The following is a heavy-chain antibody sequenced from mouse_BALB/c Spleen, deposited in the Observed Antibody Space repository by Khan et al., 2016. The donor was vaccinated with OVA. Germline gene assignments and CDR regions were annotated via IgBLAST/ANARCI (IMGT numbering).Heavy chain of an antibody. Sequence: EVELVESGGGLVQPGGSLKLSRAASGFTFNNYGMSWVRQTPDKRLELVATINSNGGSTYYPDSVKGRFTISRDNGKNTLYLQMSSLKSEDTAMYYCSRDGYYETYFDYWGQGTTLTVSS. CDR2: INSNGGST. D-gene: IGHD2-3*01. CDR3: SRDGYYETYFDY. V-gene: IGHV5-6-3*01. J-gene: IGHJ2*01. CDR1: GFTFNNYG.